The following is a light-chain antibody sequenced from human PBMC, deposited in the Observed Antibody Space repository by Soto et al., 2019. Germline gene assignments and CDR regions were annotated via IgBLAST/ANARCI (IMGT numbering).Light chain of an antibody. V-gene: IGKV1-33*01. CDR2: DAS. CDR1: QDISSY. CDR3: QQYDNLLAPT. J-gene: IGKJ4*01. Sequence: DIQMTQSPSSLSASVGERVTITCQASQDISSYLNWFQQKPGKAPNLLIFDASKLQTGVPSRFSGSGSGRDFTFTISGLQPEDIATYYCQQYDNLLAPTFGGGTRVDI.